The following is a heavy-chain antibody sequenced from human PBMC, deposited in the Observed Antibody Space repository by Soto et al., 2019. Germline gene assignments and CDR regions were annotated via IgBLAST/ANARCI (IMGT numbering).Heavy chain of an antibody. CDR2: SRNKANSYTT. V-gene: IGHV3-72*01. J-gene: IGHJ4*02. D-gene: IGHD3-10*01. CDR1: GFSLSDHY. CDR3: SIDFTASGTYAVDY. Sequence: EVQLVESGGGLVQPGGSLRLSCTASGFSLSDHYVDWVRQAPGKGLEWVGRSRNKANSYTTEYAASVRGRFTISRDDSRTSLYLQMDRLKTEDTAVYYCSIDFTASGTYAVDYWGQGTLVTVSS.